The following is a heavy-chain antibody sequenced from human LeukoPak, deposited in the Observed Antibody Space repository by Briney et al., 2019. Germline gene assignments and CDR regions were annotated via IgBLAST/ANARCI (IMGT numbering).Heavy chain of an antibody. CDR2: IYTSGST. V-gene: IGHV4-4*07. CDR3: AREVPATDYYYYYYMDV. Sequence: PSETLSLTCSVSGGSISSYYWTWIRQPAGKGLEWIGRIYTSGSTNYNPSLKSRVTMSVDTSKNQFSLKLSSVTAADTAVYYCAREVPATDYYYYYYMDVWGKGTTVTVSS. D-gene: IGHD2-2*01. CDR1: GGSISSYY. J-gene: IGHJ6*03.